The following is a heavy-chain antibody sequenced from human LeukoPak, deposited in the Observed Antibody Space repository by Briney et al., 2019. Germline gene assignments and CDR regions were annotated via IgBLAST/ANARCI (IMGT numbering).Heavy chain of an antibody. J-gene: IGHJ4*02. D-gene: IGHD3-10*01. CDR1: GYTFTSYG. CDR2: ISAYNGNT. V-gene: IGHV1-18*01. CDR3: ARGEGYYGSGSPAIDY. Sequence: ASVKVSCKASGYTFTSYGISWVRQAPGQGLEWMGWISAYNGNTNYALKLQGRVTMTTDTSTSTAYMELRSLRSDDTAVYYCARGEGYYGSGSPAIDYWGQGTLVTVSS.